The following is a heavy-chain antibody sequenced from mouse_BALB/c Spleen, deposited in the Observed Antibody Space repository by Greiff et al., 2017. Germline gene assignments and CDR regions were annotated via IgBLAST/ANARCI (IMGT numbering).Heavy chain of an antibody. V-gene: IGHV1S127*01. Sequence: QVQLQQSGPQLVRPGASVKISCKASGYSFTSYWMHWVKQRPGQGLEWIGMIDPSDSETRLNQKFKDKATLTVDKSSSTAYMQLSSPTSEDSAVYYCARFGNYYAMDYWGQGTSVTVSS. D-gene: IGHD1-1*02. CDR2: IDPSDSET. CDR1: GYSFTSYW. J-gene: IGHJ4*01. CDR3: ARFGNYYAMDY.